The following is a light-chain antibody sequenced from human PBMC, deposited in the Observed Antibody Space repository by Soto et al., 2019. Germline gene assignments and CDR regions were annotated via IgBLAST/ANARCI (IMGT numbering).Light chain of an antibody. CDR2: KVT. V-gene: IGLV2-23*02. CDR3: CSDAGSRSYV. J-gene: IGLJ1*01. Sequence: QSALSQPASVSGSPGQSITLSCTGTSSDLGGYNLVSWYQQHPGKAPQLIITKVTQRPSGVPSRFSGSRSGTTASLTISGLQAEDEDYYYCCSDAGSRSYVVGAGTKLTVL. CDR1: SSDLGGYNL.